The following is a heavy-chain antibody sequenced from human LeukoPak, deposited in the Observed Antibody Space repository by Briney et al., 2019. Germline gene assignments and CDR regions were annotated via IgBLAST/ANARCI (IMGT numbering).Heavy chain of an antibody. Sequence: EASVKVSCKASGGTFSSYAISWVRQAPGQGLEWMGGIIPIFGTANYAQKFQGRVTITADKSTSTAYMELSSLRSEDTAVYYCAREPRAYCGGDCYSHFQHWGQGTLVTVSS. CDR3: AREPRAYCGGDCYSHFQH. V-gene: IGHV1-69*06. D-gene: IGHD2-21*02. J-gene: IGHJ1*01. CDR2: IIPIFGTA. CDR1: GGTFSSYA.